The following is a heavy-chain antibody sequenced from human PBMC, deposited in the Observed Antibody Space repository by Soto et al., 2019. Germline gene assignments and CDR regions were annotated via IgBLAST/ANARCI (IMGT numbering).Heavy chain of an antibody. J-gene: IGHJ4*02. CDR1: GFTFSSYS. CDR2: ISTSSGTI. V-gene: IGHV3-48*01. CDR3: TGNTDGYNGPAGH. D-gene: IGHD1-7*01. Sequence: HPGGSLRLSCAASGFTFSSYSMNWVRQAPGKGLEWLSYISTSSGTIYYADSVKGRFTISRDNGKNSLYLQMNSLRGEDTAVYYCTGNTDGYNGPAGHWGQGTLVTVSS.